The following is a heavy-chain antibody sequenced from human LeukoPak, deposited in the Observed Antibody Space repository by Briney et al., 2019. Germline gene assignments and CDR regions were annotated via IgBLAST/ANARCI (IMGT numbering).Heavy chain of an antibody. D-gene: IGHD3-22*01. J-gene: IGHJ4*02. Sequence: QPGGSLRLSCAASGFTFSNYAMHWVRQALGKGLEYVSGISSNGGDTYYANSVKGRFTISRDNSKNTLYLQMGSLRAEDMAMYYCASRDSSGYWGQGTLVTVSS. CDR1: GFTFSNYA. CDR3: ASRDSSGY. CDR2: ISSNGGDT. V-gene: IGHV3-64*01.